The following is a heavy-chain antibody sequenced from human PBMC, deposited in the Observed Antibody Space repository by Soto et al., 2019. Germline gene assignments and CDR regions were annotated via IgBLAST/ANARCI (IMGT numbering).Heavy chain of an antibody. CDR3: ARDGQSLAPYALDV. CDR1: GFTFSGHA. V-gene: IGHV3-33*01. CDR2: IWYDGSNK. Sequence: QVQVVESGGGVVQPGRSLRLSCRASGFTFSGHAMHWVRQPPGKGLEWVAQIWYDGSNKYYADSVKGRFTISRDNSKNTLHVQMDSLRVEDTAVYYCARDGQSLAPYALDVWGQGTSVTVSS. D-gene: IGHD6-19*01. J-gene: IGHJ6*02.